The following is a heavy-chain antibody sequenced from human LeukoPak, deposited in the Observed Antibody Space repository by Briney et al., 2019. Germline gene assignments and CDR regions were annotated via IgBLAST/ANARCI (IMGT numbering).Heavy chain of an antibody. CDR1: GGSISSYY. Sequence: SETLSLTCTVSGGSISSYYWSWIRQPPGKGLEWIGYIYYSGSTNYNPSLKSRVTISVDTSKNQFSLKLSSVTAADTAVYYCARHTLAPSSGMDVWGQGTTVTVSS. CDR3: ARHTLAPSSGMDV. D-gene: IGHD3-16*01. V-gene: IGHV4-59*08. CDR2: IYYSGST. J-gene: IGHJ6*02.